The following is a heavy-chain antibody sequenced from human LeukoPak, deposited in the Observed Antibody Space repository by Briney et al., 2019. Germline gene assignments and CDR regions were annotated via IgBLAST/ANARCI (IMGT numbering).Heavy chain of an antibody. D-gene: IGHD5-24*01. CDR1: GGSISSYY. J-gene: IGHJ4*02. CDR2: IYYSGST. Sequence: SETLSLTCTVSGGSISSYYWSWIRQPPGKGLEWIGYIYYSGSTNYNPSLKSRVTISVDTSKNQFSLKLSSVTAADTAVYYCARVPVEMATTVGFDYWGQGALVTVSS. V-gene: IGHV4-59*01. CDR3: ARVPVEMATTVGFDY.